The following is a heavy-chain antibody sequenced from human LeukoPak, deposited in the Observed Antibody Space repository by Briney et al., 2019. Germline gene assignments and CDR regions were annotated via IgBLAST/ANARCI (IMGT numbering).Heavy chain of an antibody. V-gene: IGHV3-30*18. Sequence: GGSLRLSCAASGFTFSSSGMHWVCRAPGKWLECVAVLSYDGSNKYYADSVKGRFTISRDNSKNTLYLQMNSLRAGDTAVYYCAKDSYDRSGYYYYYFAYWGQGTQVTVSS. CDR2: LSYDGSNK. D-gene: IGHD3-22*01. CDR1: GFTFSSSG. J-gene: IGHJ4*02. CDR3: AKDSYDRSGYYYYYFAY.